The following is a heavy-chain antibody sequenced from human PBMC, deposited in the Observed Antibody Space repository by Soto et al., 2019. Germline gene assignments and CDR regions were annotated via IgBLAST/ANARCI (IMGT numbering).Heavy chain of an antibody. Sequence: GGSLRLSCAASGFTFSSFAMSWVRQAPGKGLEWVSAISASGDGTYYADSVKGRFTISRDSSKNTLYLQMNSLRVEDTAVYYCVRVVAAAGTWGQGALVTVSS. V-gene: IGHV3-23*01. CDR2: ISASGDGT. CDR1: GFTFSSFA. CDR3: VRVVAAAGT. D-gene: IGHD6-13*01. J-gene: IGHJ5*02.